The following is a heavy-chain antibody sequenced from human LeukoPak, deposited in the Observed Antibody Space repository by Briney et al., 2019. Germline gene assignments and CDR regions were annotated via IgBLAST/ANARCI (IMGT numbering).Heavy chain of an antibody. CDR2: LNTSGST. V-gene: IGHV4-61*02. CDR3: ARSSSWSLNWFDP. D-gene: IGHD6-13*01. Sequence: SQTLSLTCTVSGGSISSGSYYWSCIRQPAGQELEWIGRLNTSGSTNYNPSLKSRVTISVDTSKNQFSLKLSSVTAADTAVYYCARSSSWSLNWFDPWGQGTLVTVSS. J-gene: IGHJ5*02. CDR1: GGSISSGSYY.